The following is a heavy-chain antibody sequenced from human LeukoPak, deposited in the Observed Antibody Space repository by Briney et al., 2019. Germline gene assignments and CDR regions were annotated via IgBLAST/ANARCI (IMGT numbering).Heavy chain of an antibody. Sequence: GGSLRLSCAASGFTFSSYWMSWVRQAPGKGLEWVANIKQDGSEKYYVDSVKGRFTISRGNAKNSLYLQMNSLRAEDTAVYYCARESSGVVVPAAIIWFDPWGQGTLVTVSS. D-gene: IGHD2-2*01. CDR1: GFTFSSYW. V-gene: IGHV3-7*01. CDR2: IKQDGSEK. J-gene: IGHJ5*02. CDR3: ARESSGVVVPAAIIWFDP.